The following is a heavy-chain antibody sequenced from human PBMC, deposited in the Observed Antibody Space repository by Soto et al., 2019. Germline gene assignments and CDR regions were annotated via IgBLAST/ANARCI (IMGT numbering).Heavy chain of an antibody. CDR2: IIPIFGTA. CDR3: ARIIAARGMLGYYYGMDV. CDR1: GGTFSSYA. D-gene: IGHD6-6*01. Sequence: GASVKVSCKASGGTFSSYAISWVRQAPGQGLEWMGGIIPIFGTANYAQKFQGRVTITADESTSTAYMELSSLRSEDTAVYYCARIIAARGMLGYYYGMDVWGQGTTVTVS. J-gene: IGHJ6*02. V-gene: IGHV1-69*13.